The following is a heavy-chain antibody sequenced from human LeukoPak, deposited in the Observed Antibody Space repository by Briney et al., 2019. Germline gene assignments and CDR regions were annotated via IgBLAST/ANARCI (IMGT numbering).Heavy chain of an antibody. CDR3: ARDGTYYDILTGYLRGSNWLDP. V-gene: IGHV3-48*02. Sequence: PGGSLRLSCAASGFTVSSNYMSWVRQAPGKGLEWVSYISSSSSTIYYADSVKGRFTISRDNAKNSLYLQMNSLRDEDTAVYYCARDGTYYDILTGYLRGSNWLDPWGQGTLVTVSS. J-gene: IGHJ5*02. D-gene: IGHD3-9*01. CDR1: GFTVSSNY. CDR2: ISSSSSTI.